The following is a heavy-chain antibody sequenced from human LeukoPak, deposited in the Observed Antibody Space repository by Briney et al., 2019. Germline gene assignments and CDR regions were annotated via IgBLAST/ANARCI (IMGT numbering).Heavy chain of an antibody. Sequence: GGSLRLSCAASGFTFSSYSMNWVRQAPGKGLEWVSSISSSRSYIYYADSVKGRFTISRDNAKNSLYLQMNSLRAEDTAVYYCAKDHGRYFDWSKYYFDYWGQGTLVTVSS. J-gene: IGHJ4*02. D-gene: IGHD3-9*01. CDR1: GFTFSSYS. CDR2: ISSSRSYI. CDR3: AKDHGRYFDWSKYYFDY. V-gene: IGHV3-21*04.